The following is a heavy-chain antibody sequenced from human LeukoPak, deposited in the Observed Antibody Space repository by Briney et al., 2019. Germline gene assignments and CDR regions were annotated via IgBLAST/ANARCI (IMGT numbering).Heavy chain of an antibody. Sequence: GGSLRLSCAASGFTVSSNYMSWVRQAPGKGLEWVSVIYSGGSTYYADSVKGRFTISRDNSKNTLYLQMNSLRAEDTAVYYCARQVSSSWLDYWGQGTLVTVSS. V-gene: IGHV3-66*04. CDR1: GFTVSSNY. J-gene: IGHJ4*02. CDR2: IYSGGST. CDR3: ARQVSSSWLDY. D-gene: IGHD6-13*01.